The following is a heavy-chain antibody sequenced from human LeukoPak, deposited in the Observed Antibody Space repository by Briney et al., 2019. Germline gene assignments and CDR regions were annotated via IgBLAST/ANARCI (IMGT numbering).Heavy chain of an antibody. V-gene: IGHV4-39*07. J-gene: IGHJ5*02. CDR1: GGSISSTSYY. Sequence: KPSETLSLTCTVSGGSISSTSYYWGWIRQPPGKGLEWIGSIYYSGSTYYNASLKSRVTISVDTSKNQFSLKVSSVTAADTAMYYCARGLPRGNNWFDPWGQGTLVTVSS. D-gene: IGHD2-15*01. CDR2: IYYSGST. CDR3: ARGLPRGNNWFDP.